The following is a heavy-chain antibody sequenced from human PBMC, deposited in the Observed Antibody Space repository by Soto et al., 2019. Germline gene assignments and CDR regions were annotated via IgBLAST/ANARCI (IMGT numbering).Heavy chain of an antibody. Sequence: ASVKVSCNASGYTFTRYAMHWVRPAPGQRLEWMGWINPGNGNTKYSQKFQGRVTITRDTSATTVYLDLSSLRSEDTAVYYCARDGGYSNGYSLYFGGQGTLVTVSS. J-gene: IGHJ4*02. CDR2: INPGNGNT. CDR1: GYTFTRYA. D-gene: IGHD5-18*01. V-gene: IGHV1-3*01. CDR3: ARDGGYSNGYSLYF.